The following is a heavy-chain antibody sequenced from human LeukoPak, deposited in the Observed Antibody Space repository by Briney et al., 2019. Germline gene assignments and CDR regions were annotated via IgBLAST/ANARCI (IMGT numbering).Heavy chain of an antibody. CDR1: GGSISSYY. D-gene: IGHD6-13*01. J-gene: IGHJ4*02. CDR3: ARIVAASYYFDY. CDR2: IYYSGST. Sequence: SETLSLTCTVSGGSISSYYWSWIRQPPGKGLEWIGYIYYSGSTNYNPSLKSRVTISVDTSKNQFSLKLSSVTAADTAVYYCARIVAASYYFDYWGQGTLVTVSS. V-gene: IGHV4-59*01.